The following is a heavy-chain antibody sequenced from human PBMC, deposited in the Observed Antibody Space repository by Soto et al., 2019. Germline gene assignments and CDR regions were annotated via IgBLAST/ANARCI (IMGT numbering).Heavy chain of an antibody. D-gene: IGHD6-13*01. CDR2: IWYDGSNK. CDR3: ARWGIAAGDY. J-gene: IGHJ4*02. V-gene: IGHV3-33*01. Sequence: QVQLVESGGGVVQPGRSLRLSCAASGFTFSSYGMHWVRQAPGKGLEWVAVIWYDGSNKYYADSVKGRFTISRDNSKNALYLRMNSLRAEETAVYYCARWGIAAGDYWGQGTLGTVSS. CDR1: GFTFSSYG.